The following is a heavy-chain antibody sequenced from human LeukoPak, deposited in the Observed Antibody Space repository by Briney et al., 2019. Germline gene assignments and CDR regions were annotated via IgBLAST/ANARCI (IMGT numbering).Heavy chain of an antibody. J-gene: IGHJ6*03. CDR1: GGSISSSSYY. V-gene: IGHV4-39*07. D-gene: IGHD3-10*01. CDR3: ARGRRGVRGALLYYYYYYMDV. Sequence: PSETLSLTCTVSGGSISSSSYYWGWIRQPPGKGLEWIGSIYYSGSTYYNPSLKSRVTISVDTSKNQFSLKLSSVTAADTAVYYCARGRRGVRGALLYYYYYYMDVWGKGTTVTISS. CDR2: IYYSGST.